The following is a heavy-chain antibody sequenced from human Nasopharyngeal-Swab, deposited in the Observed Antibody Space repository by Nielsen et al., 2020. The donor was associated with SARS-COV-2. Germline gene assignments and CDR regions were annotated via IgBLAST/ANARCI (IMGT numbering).Heavy chain of an antibody. CDR1: GFTFSSYA. Sequence: GGSLRLPCAASGFTFSSYAMHWVRQAPGKGLEWVAVISYDGSNKYYADSVKGRFTISRDNSKNTLYLQMNSLRAEDTAVYYCARGSGSYYFDYWGQGTLVTVS. D-gene: IGHD6-6*01. J-gene: IGHJ4*02. V-gene: IGHV3-30-3*01. CDR2: ISYDGSNK. CDR3: ARGSGSYYFDY.